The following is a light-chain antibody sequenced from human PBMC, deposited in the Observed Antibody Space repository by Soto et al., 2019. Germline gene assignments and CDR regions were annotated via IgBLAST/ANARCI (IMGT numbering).Light chain of an antibody. Sequence: EIVLTQSPGTLSLSPGERATLSCRASQSVSSSYLAWYQQKPGQAPRLLIHGASTRASGIPDRFSGSGSVTDFTLTISRLEPEDFAVYYCQQYGSSPMYTFGQGTKLEIK. V-gene: IGKV3-20*01. J-gene: IGKJ2*01. CDR3: QQYGSSPMYT. CDR1: QSVSSSY. CDR2: GAS.